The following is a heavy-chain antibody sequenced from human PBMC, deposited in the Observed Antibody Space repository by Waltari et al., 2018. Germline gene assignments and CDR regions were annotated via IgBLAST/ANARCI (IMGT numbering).Heavy chain of an antibody. CDR1: ELSSFW. CDR2: VKNDGTMI. V-gene: IGHV3-74*01. Sequence: EVVLVQSGGDLVQPGGSLRLSCTVSELSSFWLDWVRQAPGKGLVWVARVKNDGTMITYADAVRGRFTVSRDSAKKTFYLQMNSLRGEDTAVYYCSTNPPGNWGQGTLVTVSS. J-gene: IGHJ4*02. CDR3: STNPPGN.